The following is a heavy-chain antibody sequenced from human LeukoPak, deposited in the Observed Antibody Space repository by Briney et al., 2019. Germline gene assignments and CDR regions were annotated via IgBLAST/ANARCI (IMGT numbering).Heavy chain of an antibody. CDR1: GFTFSSYS. Sequence: PGGSLRLSCAASGFTFSSYSMNWVRQAPGKGLEWVSSISSSSYIYYADSVKGRFTISRDNAKNTLYLQMNSLRAEDTAVYYCARRIQGMAPYYFDYWGQGTLVTVSS. J-gene: IGHJ4*02. D-gene: IGHD5-24*01. CDR2: ISSSSYI. V-gene: IGHV3-21*01. CDR3: ARRIQGMAPYYFDY.